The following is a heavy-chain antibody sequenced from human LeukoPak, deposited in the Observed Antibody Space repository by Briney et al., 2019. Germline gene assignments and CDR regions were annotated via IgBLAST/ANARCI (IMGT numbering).Heavy chain of an antibody. CDR2: IYTSGST. D-gene: IGHD6-13*01. V-gene: IGHV4-4*07. J-gene: IGHJ4*02. CDR1: GGSISSYY. CDR3: AGFSSSWYYFDY. Sequence: SETLSLTCTVSGGSISSYYWSWIRQPAGKGLEWIGRIYTSGSTNYNPSLKSRVTISVDTSKNQFSLKLSSVTAADTAAYYCAGFSSSWYYFDYWGQGTLVTVS.